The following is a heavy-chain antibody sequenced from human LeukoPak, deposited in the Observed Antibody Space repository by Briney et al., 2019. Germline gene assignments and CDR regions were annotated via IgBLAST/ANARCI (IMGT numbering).Heavy chain of an antibody. CDR1: GFTFSSYS. D-gene: IGHD3-3*01. J-gene: IGHJ3*02. Sequence: GGSLRLSCAASGFTFSSYSMNWVRQAPGKGLEWVSSISSSSSYIYYADSVKGRFTSSRDNAKNSLYLQMNSLRAEDTAVYYCARRRITISGDTDDAFDIWGQGTMVTVSS. V-gene: IGHV3-21*01. CDR3: ARRRITISGDTDDAFDI. CDR2: ISSSSSYI.